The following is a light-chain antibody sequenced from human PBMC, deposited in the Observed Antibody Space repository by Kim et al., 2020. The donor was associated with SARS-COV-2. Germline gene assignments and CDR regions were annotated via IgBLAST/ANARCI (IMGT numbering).Light chain of an antibody. CDR1: RSKIGGHS. V-gene: IGLV1-44*01. CDR3: AAWDDSLNGVV. Sequence: GQRVTISCSGSRSKIGGHSVNWYQQLPATAPKLLIYSNNQRPSGVPDRFSGSKSGTSASLAISGLQSEDEADYYCAAWDDSLNGVVFGGGTQLTVL. CDR2: SNN. J-gene: IGLJ2*01.